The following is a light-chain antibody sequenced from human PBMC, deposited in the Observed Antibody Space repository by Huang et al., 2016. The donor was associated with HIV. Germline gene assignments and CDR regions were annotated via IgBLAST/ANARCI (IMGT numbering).Light chain of an antibody. Sequence: DIQMTQSPSSLSASVGDTITVSCRASQSIRTYLNWYQRRPGRAPNLLIYSASNLQGVVPTGFSASGSGTHFTLTITGLRPEDFATYYCQQSFTMPYTFGQGTKVDLK. V-gene: IGKV1-39*01. CDR3: QQSFTMPYT. CDR2: SAS. CDR1: QSIRTY. J-gene: IGKJ2*01.